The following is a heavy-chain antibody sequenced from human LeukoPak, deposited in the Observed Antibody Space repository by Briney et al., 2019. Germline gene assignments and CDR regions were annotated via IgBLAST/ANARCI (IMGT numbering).Heavy chain of an antibody. CDR3: ARTAAGGNYYGMDV. CDR1: GFTFSSYE. V-gene: IGHV3-48*03. CDR2: ISTSGSTI. J-gene: IGHJ6*02. Sequence: PGGSLRLSCAASGFTFSSYEMNWVRQAPGKGLEWVSYISTSGSTIYYADSVKGRFTISRDNAKNSLYLQMNSLRAEDTAVYYCARTAAGGNYYGMDVWGQGTTVTVSS. D-gene: IGHD3-16*01.